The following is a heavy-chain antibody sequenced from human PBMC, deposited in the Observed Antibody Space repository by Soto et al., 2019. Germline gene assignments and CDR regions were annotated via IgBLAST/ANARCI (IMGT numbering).Heavy chain of an antibody. J-gene: IGHJ4*02. CDR2: ISGSGGST. D-gene: IGHD6-13*01. Sequence: GGSLRLSCAASGFTFSSYAMTWVRQAPGKGLEWVSIISGSGGSTYYADSVKGRFTISRDNSKNTLYLQMNSLRADDTAVYYCTTVISSSWYFADYWGQGTLVTVSS. CDR1: GFTFSSYA. CDR3: TTVISSSWYFADY. V-gene: IGHV3-23*01.